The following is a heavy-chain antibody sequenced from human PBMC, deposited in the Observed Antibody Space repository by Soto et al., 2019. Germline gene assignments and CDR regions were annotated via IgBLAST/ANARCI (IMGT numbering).Heavy chain of an antibody. J-gene: IGHJ5*02. CDR1: GFTFSSYA. Sequence: GRSLRLSCTGSGFTFSSYAMHCVRLAPGKGLEWVADVSYEGSIENYADSVRGRFTISRDNYKNTVVLQMNNLRVDDTAVYYCAKDLYYYVFSRDDSWGQGTLVTVSS. CDR2: VSYEGSIE. CDR3: AKDLYYYVFSRDDS. D-gene: IGHD3-10*02. V-gene: IGHV3-30*04.